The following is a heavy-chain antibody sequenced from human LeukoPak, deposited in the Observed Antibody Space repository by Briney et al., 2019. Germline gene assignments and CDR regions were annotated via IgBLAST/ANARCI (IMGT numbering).Heavy chain of an antibody. CDR1: GGSISSYY. D-gene: IGHD6-13*01. J-gene: IGHJ4*02. Sequence: SETLSLTCTVSGGSISSYYWSWIRQPAGKGLEWIGRIYTSGSTNYNPSLKSRVTMSVDTSKNQFSLKLSSVTAADTAVYYCARATPYGRCRAAAGSFDYWGQGTLVTVSS. V-gene: IGHV4-4*07. CDR2: IYTSGST. CDR3: ARATPYGRCRAAAGSFDY.